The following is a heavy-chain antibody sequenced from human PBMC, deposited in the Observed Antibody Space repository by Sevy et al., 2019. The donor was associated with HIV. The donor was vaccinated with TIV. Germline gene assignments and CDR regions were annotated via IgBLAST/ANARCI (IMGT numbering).Heavy chain of an antibody. D-gene: IGHD3-10*01. CDR2: ISGSGGST. J-gene: IGHJ4*02. CDR1: GFTFSSYA. CDR3: AKASNGYYGSGREGYYFDY. V-gene: IGHV3-23*01. Sequence: RGSLRLSCAASGFTFSSYAMSWVRQAPGKGLEWVSAISGSGGSTYYADSVKGRFTISRDNSKNTLYLQMNSLRAEDTAVYYCAKASNGYYGSGREGYYFDYWGQGTLVTVSS.